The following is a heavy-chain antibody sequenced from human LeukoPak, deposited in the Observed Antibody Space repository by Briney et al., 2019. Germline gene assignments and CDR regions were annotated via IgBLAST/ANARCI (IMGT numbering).Heavy chain of an antibody. J-gene: IGHJ4*02. CDR1: GFTFSSYA. Sequence: GGSLRLSCAASGFTFSSYAMSWVRQAPGKGLEWVSAISGSGGSTYYADSVKGRFTISRDNSKNTLYLQMNSLRAEDTAVYYCAKVRPALVPAAYYFDYWGQGTLVTVSS. CDR2: ISGSGGST. V-gene: IGHV3-23*01. CDR3: AKVRPALVPAAYYFDY. D-gene: IGHD2-2*01.